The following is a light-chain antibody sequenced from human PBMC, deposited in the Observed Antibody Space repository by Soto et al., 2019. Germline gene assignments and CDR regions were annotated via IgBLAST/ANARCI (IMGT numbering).Light chain of an antibody. V-gene: IGLV1-44*01. Sequence: QSVLTQPPSASGTPGQRVIISCSGSSSNIGTNTVNWYQQLPGTAPKFLIYANNQRPSGVPDRFSGSKSGTSASLTISGLQSEDEADYYCAAWDDSPNGRVVFGGGTQPTVL. J-gene: IGLJ3*02. CDR2: ANN. CDR3: AAWDDSPNGRVV. CDR1: SSNIGTNT.